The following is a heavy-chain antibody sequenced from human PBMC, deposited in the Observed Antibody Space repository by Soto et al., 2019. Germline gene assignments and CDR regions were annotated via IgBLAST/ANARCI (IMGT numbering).Heavy chain of an antibody. J-gene: IGHJ4*02. CDR3: ARGLWFGQSASRPFDY. CDR2: ITWNSGTM. D-gene: IGHD3-10*01. Sequence: EVQLVESGGSLVQPGKSLRLSCAASGFIFEDYAMHWVRQVLGKGLEWVSGITWNSGTMGYGDSVKGRFTISRDNVRNSLFLQMDSLRPEDTGFYYCARGLWFGQSASRPFDYWGRGTPVTVSS. V-gene: IGHV3-9*01. CDR1: GFIFEDYA.